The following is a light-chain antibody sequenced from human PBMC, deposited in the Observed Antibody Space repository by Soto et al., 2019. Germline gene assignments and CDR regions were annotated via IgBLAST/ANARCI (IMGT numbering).Light chain of an antibody. Sequence: DVVMTQSPLSLPVTLGQPASISCKSSQSLVFSDGNAYLNWFQQRPGQSPRRLIYRASNRDSGVPDRFSGRWAGTDFTRQINGVEAEDVGVYYCLQATLWPPTFGRGTRVEIK. CDR3: LQATLWPPT. V-gene: IGKV2-30*01. CDR1: QSLVFSDGNAY. CDR2: RAS. J-gene: IGKJ1*01.